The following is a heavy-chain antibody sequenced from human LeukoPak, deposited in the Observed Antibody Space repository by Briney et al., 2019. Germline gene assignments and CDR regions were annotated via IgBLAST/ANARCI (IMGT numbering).Heavy chain of an antibody. CDR1: GFTFSSCS. D-gene: IGHD1-1*01. CDR3: ARSAAGTYY. CDR2: ISSSSSYK. Sequence: GGSLRLSCVASGFTFSSCSKTWVRQPPGKGLELVSSISSSSSYKYYTDSVKGRFSISSDNAKNSLDRQTNRRRASDMAVYYCARSAAGTYYWGEGTLVTVSS. J-gene: IGHJ4*02. V-gene: IGHV3-21*01.